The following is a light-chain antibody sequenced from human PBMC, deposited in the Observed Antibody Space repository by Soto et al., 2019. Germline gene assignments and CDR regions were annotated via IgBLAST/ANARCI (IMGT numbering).Light chain of an antibody. Sequence: DIQVTQSPSTLSASVGDRVTITCRASQSISTWLAWFQQKPGKAPKVLISKASTLERGVPSRFSGDGSGTEFTLTISSLQTDDSATYYCQQFGAGSPWTFGQGTKVEIK. CDR2: KAS. V-gene: IGKV1-5*03. CDR3: QQFGAGSPWT. J-gene: IGKJ1*01. CDR1: QSISTW.